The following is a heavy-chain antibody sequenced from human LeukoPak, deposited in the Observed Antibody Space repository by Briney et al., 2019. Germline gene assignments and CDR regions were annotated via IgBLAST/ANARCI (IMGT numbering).Heavy chain of an antibody. Sequence: GGSLRLSCAASGFTFSEYYMSWIRQAPVKGLEWVAYITSSGSTSYYSDSVRGRFTISKDNTRNSLFLQMNSLRGEDTAVYYCARGDSSPVFFDFWGQGTRVTVSS. CDR2: ITSSGSTS. J-gene: IGHJ4*02. CDR3: ARGDSSPVFFDF. CDR1: GFTFSEYY. V-gene: IGHV3-11*01. D-gene: IGHD6-13*01.